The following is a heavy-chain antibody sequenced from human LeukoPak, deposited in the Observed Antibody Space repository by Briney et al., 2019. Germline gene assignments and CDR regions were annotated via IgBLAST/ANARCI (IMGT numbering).Heavy chain of an antibody. Sequence: GGSLRLSCAASGFTFSSYAMSGVRQAPGKGLECVSHIRGSTDSTYYSDSVKGRFTISRDNSRNTLYLQMNSLRAEDTAVYYCAKGGGNGAFDPWGQGTLVTASS. J-gene: IGHJ5*02. D-gene: IGHD4-23*01. CDR2: IRGSTDST. CDR1: GFTFSSYA. V-gene: IGHV3-23*01. CDR3: AKGGGNGAFDP.